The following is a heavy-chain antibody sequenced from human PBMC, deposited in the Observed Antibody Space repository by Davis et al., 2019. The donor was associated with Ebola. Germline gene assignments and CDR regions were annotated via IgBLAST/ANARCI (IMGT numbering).Heavy chain of an antibody. CDR3: AREGATVTTKSPTYYYGMDV. J-gene: IGHJ6*02. CDR1: GGTFSSYA. V-gene: IGHV1-69*13. Sequence: AASVKVSCKASGGTFSSYAISWVRQAPGQGLEWMGGIIPIFGTANYARKFQGRVTITADESTSTAYMELSSLRSEDTAVYYCAREGATVTTKSPTYYYGMDVWGQGTTVTVSS. CDR2: IIPIFGTA. D-gene: IGHD4-17*01.